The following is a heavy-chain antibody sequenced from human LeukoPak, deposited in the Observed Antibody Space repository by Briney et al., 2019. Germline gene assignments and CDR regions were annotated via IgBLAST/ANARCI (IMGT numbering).Heavy chain of an antibody. CDR2: MYYDGISQ. CDR1: GFTFSSSG. D-gene: IGHD2-15*01. V-gene: IGHV3-33*01. CDR3: ARDLYCSGGSCLYFDY. Sequence: GGSLRSSCAAAGFTFSSSGMHWVRQAPGKGLEWVAVMYYDGISQYYADSVKGRFTISRDNSMNTLYLQMNSLRAEDTAVYFCARDLYCSGGSCLYFDYWGQGTLVTVSS. J-gene: IGHJ4*02.